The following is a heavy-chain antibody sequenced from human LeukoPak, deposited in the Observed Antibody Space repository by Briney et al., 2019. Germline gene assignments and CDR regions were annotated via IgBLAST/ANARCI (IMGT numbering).Heavy chain of an antibody. J-gene: IGHJ4*02. CDR1: GYTFTSYY. V-gene: IGHV1-46*01. CDR3: ARGKVQYYYDSSGYRNPGSDY. CDR2: INPSGGST. D-gene: IGHD3-22*01. Sequence: GASVKVSCKASGYTFTSYYMHWVRQAPGQGLEWMGIINPSGGSTSYAQKFQGRVTMTRDTSTSTVYMELSSLRSEDTAVYYCARGKVQYYYDSSGYRNPGSDYWGQGTLVTVSS.